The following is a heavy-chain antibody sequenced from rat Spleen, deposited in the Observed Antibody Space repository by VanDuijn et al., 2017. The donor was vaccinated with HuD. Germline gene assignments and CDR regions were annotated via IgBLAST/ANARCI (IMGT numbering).Heavy chain of an antibody. Sequence: EVQLVESDGGLVQPGRSLKLSCAASGFTFSDYYMAWVRQAPTKGLEWVATISYDGSSTYYRDSVKGRFTISRDNAKSTLYLQMDSLRSEDTATYYCARLSNWERWFDYWGQGVMVTVSS. CDR1: GFTFSDYY. V-gene: IGHV5-7*01. CDR3: ARLSNWERWFDY. J-gene: IGHJ2*01. CDR2: ISYDGSST. D-gene: IGHD5-1*01.